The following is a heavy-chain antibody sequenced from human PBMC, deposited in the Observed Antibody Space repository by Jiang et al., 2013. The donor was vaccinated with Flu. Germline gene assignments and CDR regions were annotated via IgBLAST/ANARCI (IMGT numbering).Heavy chain of an antibody. CDR2: ISDTIGST. CDR1: GFTFSIYA. D-gene: IGHD2-15*01. Sequence: VQLVESGGGLVQPGGSLRVSCAASGFTFSIYAMSWVRQAPGKGLEWVSTISDTIGSTYYADSVKGRFTISRDNSKNTLYLQMNSMRVEDTALYYCARDSDPLPQYCSGGFCYSGYFHH. J-gene: IGHJ1*01. V-gene: IGHV3-23*04. CDR3: ARDSDPLPQYCSGGFCYSGYFHH.